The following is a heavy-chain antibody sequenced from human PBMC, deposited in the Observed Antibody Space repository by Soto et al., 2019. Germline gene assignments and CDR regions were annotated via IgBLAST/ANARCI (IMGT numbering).Heavy chain of an antibody. V-gene: IGHV1-8*01. CDR1: GNTFPRYD. CDR3: AREHYGNSAWFDP. CDR2: MNPNSGNT. Sequence: GAPVKGSCKGSGNTFPRYDIKWGGQATGQGLEWMGWMNPNSGNTGYAQKFQGRVTMTRNTSISTAYMELSSLRSEDTAVYYCAREHYGNSAWFDPWGQGTLVTVSS. D-gene: IGHD3-10*01. J-gene: IGHJ5*02.